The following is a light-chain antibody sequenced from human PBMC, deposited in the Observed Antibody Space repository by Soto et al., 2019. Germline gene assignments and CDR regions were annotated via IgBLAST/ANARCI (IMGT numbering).Light chain of an antibody. J-gene: IGKJ5*01. V-gene: IGKV3-15*01. CDR2: GAS. CDR1: QSVRSS. Sequence: DIVMTQSPGTLSVSPGDRATLSCRASQSVRSSLAWYQHKPGQAPRLLIYGASTRATGIPARFSGSGSGTEFTLTISSLQSEDFAVYYCKQYNNWPPITFGQGTRLEIK. CDR3: KQYNNWPPIT.